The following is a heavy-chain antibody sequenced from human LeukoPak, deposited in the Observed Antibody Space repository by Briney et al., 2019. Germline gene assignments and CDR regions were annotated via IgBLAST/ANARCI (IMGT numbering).Heavy chain of an antibody. V-gene: IGHV4-61*02. D-gene: IGHD5-12*01. Sequence: SETLSLTCTVSGGSVSSTTYYWSWIRQPAGKGLEWIGRIYASGSTNYNPSLKSRVTMSVDTSKNQFSLKLTSVTSADTAVYYCASGGYSGYEPDYWGQGTLVTVSS. J-gene: IGHJ4*02. CDR2: IYASGST. CDR3: ASGGYSGYEPDY. CDR1: GGSVSSTTYY.